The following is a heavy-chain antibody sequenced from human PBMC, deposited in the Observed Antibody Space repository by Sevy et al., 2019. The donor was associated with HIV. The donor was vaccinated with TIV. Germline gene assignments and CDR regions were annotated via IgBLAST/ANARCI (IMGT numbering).Heavy chain of an antibody. CDR1: GFTFSYYG. V-gene: IGHV3-30*02. D-gene: IGHD6-13*01. CDR2: LGYDGTDK. Sequence: GGSLRLSCTASGFTFSYYGMHWVRQAPGKGLEGVAFLGYDGTDKYYSESVKGRFAISRDNSKNTVFLEMNSLRTDDTAIYYCAKNTASAGTGGFDYWGQGALVTVSS. J-gene: IGHJ4*02. CDR3: AKNTASAGTGGFDY.